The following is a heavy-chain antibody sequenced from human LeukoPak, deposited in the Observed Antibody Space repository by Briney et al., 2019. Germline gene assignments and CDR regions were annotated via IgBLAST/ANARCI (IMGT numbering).Heavy chain of an antibody. J-gene: IGHJ5*02. CDR3: ARVGCSNTSCYPFDP. CDR1: GGSISSGSYY. V-gene: IGHV4-61*02. CDR2: IYTSGST. Sequence: SQTLSLTCTVSGGSISSGSYYWSWIRQPAGKGLEWIGRIYTSGSTNYNPSLKSRVTMSVDTSKNQFSLKLSSVTAADTAVYYCARVGCSNTSCYPFDPWGQGTLVTVSS. D-gene: IGHD2-2*01.